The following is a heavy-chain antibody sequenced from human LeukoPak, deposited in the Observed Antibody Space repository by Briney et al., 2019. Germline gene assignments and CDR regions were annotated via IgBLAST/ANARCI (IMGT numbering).Heavy chain of an antibody. CDR2: FDPEDGET. Sequence: ASVKVSCKVSGYTLTELSMHWVRQAPGKGLEWMGGFDPEDGETIYAQKLQGRVTMTTDTSTSTAYMELRSLRSDDTAVYYCARGPSSGWRHVFDYWGQETLVTVSS. J-gene: IGHJ4*02. D-gene: IGHD6-19*01. CDR1: GYTLTELS. V-gene: IGHV1-24*01. CDR3: ARGPSSGWRHVFDY.